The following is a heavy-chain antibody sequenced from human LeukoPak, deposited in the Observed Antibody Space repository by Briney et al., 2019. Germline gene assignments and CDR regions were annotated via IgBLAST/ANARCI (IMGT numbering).Heavy chain of an antibody. CDR2: ISAYNGNT. CDR3: AIAGFSGPPGVFDY. D-gene: IGHD6-19*01. CDR1: GYTFTSYG. Sequence: ASVKVSRKASGYTFTSYGISWVRQAPGQGLEWMGWISAYNGNTNYAQKLQGRVTMTTDTSTSTAYMELRSLRSDDTAVYYCAIAGFSGPPGVFDYWGQGTLVTVSS. V-gene: IGHV1-18*01. J-gene: IGHJ4*02.